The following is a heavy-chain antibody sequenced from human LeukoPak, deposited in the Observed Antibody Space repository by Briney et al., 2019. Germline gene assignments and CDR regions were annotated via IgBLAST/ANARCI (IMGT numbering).Heavy chain of an antibody. Sequence: GGSLRLSCAASGFTFSGSAMHWVRQASGKGLEWVGRIRSKAKSYATAYAASVKGRFTISRDDSKNTTYLQMNSLKTEDTAVYYCTTSVVADLYYYYGMDVWGQGTTVTVSS. CDR3: TTSVVADLYYYYGMDV. V-gene: IGHV3-73*01. CDR2: IRSKAKSYAT. J-gene: IGHJ6*02. D-gene: IGHD4-23*01. CDR1: GFTFSGSA.